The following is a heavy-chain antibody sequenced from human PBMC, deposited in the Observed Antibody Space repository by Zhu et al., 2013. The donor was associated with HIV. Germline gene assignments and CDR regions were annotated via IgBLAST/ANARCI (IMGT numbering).Heavy chain of an antibody. J-gene: IGHJ5*02. Sequence: QLKLVQSGPEVKRPGSSVKVSCETSGVYFNSLPISWLRQAPGQGLEWMGWINPNSGGTNYAQKFQGRVTMTRDTSISTAYMELSRLRSDDTAVYYCARGGHIKWGKDNWFDPWGQGTLVTVSS. V-gene: IGHV1-2*02. CDR2: INPNSGGT. CDR1: GVYFNSLP. CDR3: ARGGHIKWGKDNWFDP. D-gene: IGHD3-16*01.